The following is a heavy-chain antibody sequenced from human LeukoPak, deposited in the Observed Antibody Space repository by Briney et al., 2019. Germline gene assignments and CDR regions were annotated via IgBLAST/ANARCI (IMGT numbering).Heavy chain of an antibody. CDR3: AKDRPIRAIDY. D-gene: IGHD3-10*01. CDR2: ISSSSTTA. J-gene: IGHJ4*02. CDR1: GSTFSSYS. Sequence: PGRSLRLSCAGSGSTFSSYSMNWVRQAPGKGLEWIAYISSSSTTAYYADSVKGRFTISKDNSKNTLYLQMNSLRAEDTAVYYCAKDRPIRAIDYWGQGTLVTVSS. V-gene: IGHV3-48*01.